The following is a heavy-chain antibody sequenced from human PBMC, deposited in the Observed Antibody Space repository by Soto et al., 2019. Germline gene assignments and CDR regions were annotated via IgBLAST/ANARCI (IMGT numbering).Heavy chain of an antibody. CDR1: GFTFSTYW. CDR3: ARGLNYGMDV. V-gene: IGHV3-74*01. CDR2: INDAGSST. J-gene: IGHJ6*02. Sequence: GPLRLSCAASGFTFSTYWMHWVRQAPGKGLVWVSHINDAGSSTSYADSVKGRFTISRDNAKNTLYLQMNSLRAEDTAVYYCARGLNYGMDVWGQGTTVTVSS.